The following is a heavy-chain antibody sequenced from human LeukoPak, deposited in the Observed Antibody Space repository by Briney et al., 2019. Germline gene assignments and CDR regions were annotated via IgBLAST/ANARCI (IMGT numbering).Heavy chain of an antibody. V-gene: IGHV1-46*01. Sequence: GASVKVSCKAFGYTFTSNYMHWVRQAPGQGPEWMGVISPSGGSTTYAQKFQGRVTLTRDMSTSTDYLELSSLRSEDTAVYYCARGIHSWFDPWGQGTLVTVSS. J-gene: IGHJ5*02. CDR3: ARGIHSWFDP. CDR1: GYTFTSNY. CDR2: ISPSGGST.